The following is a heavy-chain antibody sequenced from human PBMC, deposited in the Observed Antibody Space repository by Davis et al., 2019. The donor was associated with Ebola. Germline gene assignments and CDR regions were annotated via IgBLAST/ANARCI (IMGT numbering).Heavy chain of an antibody. Sequence: AASVKVSCKASGYTFTGYYMHWVRQAPGQGLEWMGIINPSGGSTSYAQKFQGRVTMTRDTSTSTVYMELSSLRSEDTAVYYCASTRYSGSYRDYWGQGTLVTVSS. D-gene: IGHD1-26*01. J-gene: IGHJ4*02. V-gene: IGHV1-46*01. CDR3: ASTRYSGSYRDY. CDR1: GYTFTGYY. CDR2: INPSGGST.